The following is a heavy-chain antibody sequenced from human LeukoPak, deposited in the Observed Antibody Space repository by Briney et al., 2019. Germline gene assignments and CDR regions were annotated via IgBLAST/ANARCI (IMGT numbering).Heavy chain of an antibody. J-gene: IGHJ4*02. D-gene: IGHD4-17*01. V-gene: IGHV4-59*01. Sequence: SETLSLTCTVSGGSISGYYWSWFRQPPGKGLECIGYIYYSGSTNYNPSLKSRVTISVDTSKNQFSLKLSSVTAADTAVYYCIYGRAGRPGPFDYWGQGTLVTVSS. CDR2: IYYSGST. CDR3: IYGRAGRPGPFDY. CDR1: GGSISGYY.